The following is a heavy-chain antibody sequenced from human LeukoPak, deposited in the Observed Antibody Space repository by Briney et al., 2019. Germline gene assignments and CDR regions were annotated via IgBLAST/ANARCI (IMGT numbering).Heavy chain of an antibody. J-gene: IGHJ4*02. CDR2: ISYDGSNK. CDR1: GFTFSSYA. Sequence: GRSLRLSRAASGFTFSSYAMHWVRQAPGKGLEWVAVISYDGSNKYYADSVKGRFTISRDNSKNTLYLQMNSLRAEDTAVYYCAKDHGGRQYYDFWSGYHYYFDYWGQGTLVTVSS. V-gene: IGHV3-30-3*01. CDR3: AKDHGGRQYYDFWSGYHYYFDY. D-gene: IGHD3-3*01.